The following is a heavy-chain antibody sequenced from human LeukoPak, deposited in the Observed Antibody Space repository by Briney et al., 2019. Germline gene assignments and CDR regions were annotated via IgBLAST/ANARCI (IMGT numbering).Heavy chain of an antibody. Sequence: QPGGSLRLSCAASGFTVSSNYMSWVRQAPGKGLEWVANIKQDGSEKYYVDSVKGRFTISRDNAKNSLYLQMNSLRAEDTAVYYCARDLMGATHYFQHWGQGTLVTVSS. CDR3: ARDLMGATHYFQH. CDR1: GFTVSSNY. J-gene: IGHJ1*01. V-gene: IGHV3-7*01. CDR2: IKQDGSEK. D-gene: IGHD1-26*01.